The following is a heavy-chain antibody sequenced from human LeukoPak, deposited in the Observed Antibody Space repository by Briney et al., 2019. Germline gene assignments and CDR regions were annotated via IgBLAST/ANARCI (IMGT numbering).Heavy chain of an antibody. CDR2: IYYSGST. D-gene: IGHD4-23*01. Sequence: PSETLSLTCTVSGGSISSYYWSWLRQPPGKGLEWIGYIYYSGSTNYNPSLKSRVTISVDTSKNQFSLKLSSVTAADTAVYYCARSTVVKLGYFDYWGQGTLVTVSS. CDR3: ARSTVVKLGYFDY. J-gene: IGHJ4*02. V-gene: IGHV4-59*01. CDR1: GGSISSYY.